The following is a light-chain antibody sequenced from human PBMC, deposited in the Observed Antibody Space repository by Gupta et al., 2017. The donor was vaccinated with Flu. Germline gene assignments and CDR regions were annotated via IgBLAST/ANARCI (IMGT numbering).Light chain of an antibody. Sequence: EIVLTQSPATLSLSPGERGTLSCRASQSVGIHLACYQQKPGQAPRLLIYDASNRATGTPARFSGSGSGTDFTLTISSLEPEDFAVYYCQQRSNWPPFTFGPGTKVDLK. CDR1: QSVGIH. CDR2: DAS. CDR3: QQRSNWPPFT. J-gene: IGKJ3*01. V-gene: IGKV3-11*01.